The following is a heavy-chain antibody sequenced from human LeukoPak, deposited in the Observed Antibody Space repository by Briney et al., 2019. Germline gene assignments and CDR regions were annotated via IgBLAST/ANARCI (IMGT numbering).Heavy chain of an antibody. CDR1: GASIRSDTYY. D-gene: IGHD1-26*01. Sequence: SETLSLTCTVSGASIRSDTYYWAWIRQPPGKGLEWIGSLWSGATTYYNPSLTSRVTIAVDTSKNQFSLILPSVAAADTAVYYCTRGRRGNYFQDYRGQGTLVTVSS. J-gene: IGHJ4*02. CDR3: TRGRRGNYFQDY. CDR2: LWSGATT. V-gene: IGHV4-39*07.